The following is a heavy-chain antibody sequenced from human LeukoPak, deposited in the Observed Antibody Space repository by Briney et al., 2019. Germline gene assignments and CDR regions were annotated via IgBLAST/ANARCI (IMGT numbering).Heavy chain of an antibody. D-gene: IGHD3-22*01. CDR3: TIYDSSGYYHLDY. CDR1: GFTFSSFA. CDR2: ITGSGSGA. Sequence: GGSLRLSCAASGFTFSSFAINWVRQAPGRGLEWVSVITGSGSGADYADSVKGRFTISRDNSQNTVHLQMNSLRAEDTAVYYCTIYDSSGYYHLDYWGQGTLVTVSS. V-gene: IGHV3-23*01. J-gene: IGHJ4*02.